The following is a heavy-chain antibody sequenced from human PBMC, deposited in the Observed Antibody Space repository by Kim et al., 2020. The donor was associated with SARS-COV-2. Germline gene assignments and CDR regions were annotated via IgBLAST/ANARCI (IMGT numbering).Heavy chain of an antibody. D-gene: IGHD3-22*01. J-gene: IGHJ4*02. Sequence: SLKSRVTIYVDTSKNQFSLKLSSVTAADTAVYYCARHRIDYYDSSGYFDYWGQGTLVTVSS. V-gene: IGHV4-59*08. CDR3: ARHRIDYYDSSGYFDY.